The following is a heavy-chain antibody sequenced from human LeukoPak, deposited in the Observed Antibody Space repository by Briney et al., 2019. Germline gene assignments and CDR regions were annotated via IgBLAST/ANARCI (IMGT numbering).Heavy chain of an antibody. CDR1: GFSFSDYY. D-gene: IGHD3-10*01. CDR2: ISSSSSCT. J-gene: IGHJ4*02. CDR3: ARAYGSGSHGY. V-gene: IGHV3-11*05. Sequence: KPGGSLRLSCAASGFSFSDYYMSWMRQAPGKGLEWVSYISSSSSCTNYADSVKGRFTISRDNAKNSLYLQMDSLRDDDTAVYYCARAYGSGSHGYWGQGTLVTVSS.